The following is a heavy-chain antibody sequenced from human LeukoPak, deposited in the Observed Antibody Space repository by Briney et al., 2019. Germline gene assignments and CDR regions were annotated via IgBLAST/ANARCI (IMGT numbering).Heavy chain of an antibody. CDR2: FDPEDGET. CDR1: GYTLTELS. V-gene: IGHV1-24*01. CDR3: ARGPESTGLLWFGEPEGWFDP. D-gene: IGHD3-10*01. Sequence: GASVKVSCKVSGYTLTELSMHWVRQAPGKGLEWMGGFDPEDGETIYAQKFQGRVTMTEDTSTDTAYMELSSLRSEDTAVYYCARGPESTGLLWFGEPEGWFDPWGQGTLVTVSS. J-gene: IGHJ5*02.